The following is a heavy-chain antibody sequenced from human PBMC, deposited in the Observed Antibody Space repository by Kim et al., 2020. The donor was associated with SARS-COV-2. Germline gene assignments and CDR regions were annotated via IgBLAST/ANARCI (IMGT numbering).Heavy chain of an antibody. CDR2: IYYSGTT. CDR1: GGSISSSSYY. CDR3: ARRGIGRPVEY. V-gene: IGHV4-39*01. D-gene: IGHD3-3*01. J-gene: IGHJ4*02. Sequence: SETLSLTCTVSGGSISSSSYYWGWIRQPPGKGLEWIASIYYSGTTNFNPSLKSRVTISVDTSKNQFSLKLNSVTAADTAPYYCARRGIGRPVEYWGQGTLVTVSS.